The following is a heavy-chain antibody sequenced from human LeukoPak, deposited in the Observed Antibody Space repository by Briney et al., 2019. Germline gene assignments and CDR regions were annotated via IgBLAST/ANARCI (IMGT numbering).Heavy chain of an antibody. Sequence: GGSLRLSCAASRFTFTRHAMSWVRQAPGKGLEWVSTTGLESVHTLCADSVQGRFTVSRDNSRNTLDLQMDNLTVDDTAIYYCVRGDDIGKHPTRAYYFDIWGQGTLVRVSS. CDR2: TGLESVHT. CDR3: VRGDDIGKHPTRAYYFDI. V-gene: IGHV3-23*01. D-gene: IGHD3-10*01. CDR1: RFTFTRHA. J-gene: IGHJ4*02.